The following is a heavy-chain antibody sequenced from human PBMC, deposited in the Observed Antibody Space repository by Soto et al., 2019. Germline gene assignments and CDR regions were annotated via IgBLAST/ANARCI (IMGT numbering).Heavy chain of an antibody. CDR2: IFYLGSS. J-gene: IGHJ5*02. V-gene: IGHV4-39*01. D-gene: IGHD3-3*02. CDR3: ARHSLALRKNNWFDP. Sequence: PSGTLSLTCAVSGDSIISRDFYWGWVRQPPGKGLEWIGSIFYLGSSYYNPSLKSRVTMSVDTSKNQFSLRLRSVTAADTALYFCARHSLALRKNNWFDPWGQGIMVTVSS. CDR1: GDSIISRDFY.